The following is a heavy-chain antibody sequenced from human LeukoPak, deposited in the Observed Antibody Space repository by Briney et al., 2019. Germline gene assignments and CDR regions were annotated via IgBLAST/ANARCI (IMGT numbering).Heavy chain of an antibody. V-gene: IGHV3-66*01. CDR2: IYGGGST. Sequence: GGSLRLSCAASGFTVSSNYMSWVRQAPGKGLEWVSVIYGGGSTYYADSAKGRFTISRDNSKNTLYLQMNSLRAEDTAVYYCARDGAHYYGSGSYYNFDYWGQGTLVTVSS. J-gene: IGHJ4*02. CDR3: ARDGAHYYGSGSYYNFDY. D-gene: IGHD3-10*01. CDR1: GFTVSSNY.